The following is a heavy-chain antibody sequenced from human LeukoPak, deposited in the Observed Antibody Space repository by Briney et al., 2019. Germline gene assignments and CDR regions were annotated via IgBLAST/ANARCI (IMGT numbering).Heavy chain of an antibody. CDR1: GGSFSDYY. J-gene: IGHJ1*01. CDR3: AYSSDFQQH. D-gene: IGHD3-22*01. CDR2: INHGGST. Sequence: PSETLSLTCAVYGGSFSDYYWNSFRQPPGKGLEWIGEINHGGSTNYNPSLKSRVTISVDTSKNQFSLKLSSVTAADTAVYYCAYSSDFQQHWGQGTLVTVSS. V-gene: IGHV4-34*01.